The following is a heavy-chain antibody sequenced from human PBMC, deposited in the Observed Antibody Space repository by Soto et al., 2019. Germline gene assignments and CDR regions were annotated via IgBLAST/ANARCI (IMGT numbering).Heavy chain of an antibody. CDR3: ARGYSSSWYSFDYYYYDMDV. J-gene: IGHJ6*02. Sequence: QLQLQESGPGLVKPSETLSLTCTVSGGSISSSSYYWGWIRQPPGKGLEWIGSIYYSGSTYYNPSLKSRVTIPVDTSKNQFSLKLSSVTAADTAVYYCARGYSSSWYSFDYYYYDMDVWGQGTTVTVSS. CDR1: GGSISSSSYY. D-gene: IGHD6-13*01. V-gene: IGHV4-39*01. CDR2: IYYSGST.